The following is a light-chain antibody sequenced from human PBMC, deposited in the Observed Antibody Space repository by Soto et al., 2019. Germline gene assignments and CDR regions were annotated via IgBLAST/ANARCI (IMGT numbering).Light chain of an antibody. CDR1: QDISTY. V-gene: IGKV1-9*01. CDR3: QQLNSYPYT. CDR2: AAS. J-gene: IGKJ2*01. Sequence: DIQLTQSPSFLSASVGDRVTITCRASQDISTYLAWYQQKPGKAPNLLIYAASTLQSGVPLRFSSSGSGTEFTLTISSLQPEDFATFYCQQLNSYPYTFGQGTKLEIK.